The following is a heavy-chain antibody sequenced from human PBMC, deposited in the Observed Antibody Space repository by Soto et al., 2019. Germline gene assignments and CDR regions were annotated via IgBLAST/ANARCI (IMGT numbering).Heavy chain of an antibody. D-gene: IGHD2-15*01. CDR3: ARGYCSGGSCFPGMGYYYYYMDV. J-gene: IGHJ6*03. Sequence: ASVKVSCKASGYTFTGYYMHWVRQAPGQGLEWMGWINPNSGGTNYAQKFQGWVTMTRDTSISTAYMELSRLRSDDTAVYYCARGYCSGGSCFPGMGYYYYYMDVWGKGTTVTVSS. CDR2: INPNSGGT. V-gene: IGHV1-2*04. CDR1: GYTFTGYY.